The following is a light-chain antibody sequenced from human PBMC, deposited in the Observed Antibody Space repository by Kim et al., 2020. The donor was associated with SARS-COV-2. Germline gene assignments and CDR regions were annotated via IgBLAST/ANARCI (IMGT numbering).Light chain of an antibody. CDR1: SSDVGGYNY. V-gene: IGLV2-14*04. J-gene: IGLJ1*01. CDR3: SSFTSSSTEV. Sequence: QSMAIACTGTSSDVGGYNYVSWYQQHPGKAPKLIIYDVSKRPSGVSDRFSGSKSGNTASLTISGLQAEDEADYYCSSFTSSSTEVFGAGTKVTVL. CDR2: DVS.